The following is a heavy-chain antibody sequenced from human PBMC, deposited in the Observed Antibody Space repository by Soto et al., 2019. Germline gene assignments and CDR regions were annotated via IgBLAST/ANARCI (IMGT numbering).Heavy chain of an antibody. J-gene: IGHJ4*02. CDR2: INAGNGNT. CDR3: ARGPGGPDGPGDY. Sequence: QVQLAQSGAEVKKPGASVKVSCKASGYTFTSYAMHWVRQAPGQRLEWMGWINAGNGNTKYSQKFQGRVTITTDTSASTAYMELSSLRSEDTAVYYCARGPGGPDGPGDYWGQGTLVTVSS. D-gene: IGHD2-15*01. CDR1: GYTFTSYA. V-gene: IGHV1-3*01.